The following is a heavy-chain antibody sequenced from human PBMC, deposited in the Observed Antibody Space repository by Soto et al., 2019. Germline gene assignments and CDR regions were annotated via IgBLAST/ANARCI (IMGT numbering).Heavy chain of an antibody. J-gene: IGHJ4*02. CDR2: INHSGST. CDR3: ATGYCSSTSCYAFDS. CDR1: GGSFSGYY. Sequence: QVQLQQWGAGLLKPSETLSLTCAVYGGSFSGYYWSWIRQPPGKGLEWIGEINHSGSTNYNPSLKRRVTISVATSKNQFSLKLSSATAADTAVYYCATGYCSSTSCYAFDSWGQGTLVTVSS. D-gene: IGHD2-2*01. V-gene: IGHV4-34*01.